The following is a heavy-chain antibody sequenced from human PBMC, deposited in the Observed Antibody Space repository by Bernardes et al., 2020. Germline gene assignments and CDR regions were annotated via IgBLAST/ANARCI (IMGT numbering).Heavy chain of an antibody. V-gene: IGHV3-23*01. D-gene: IGHD3-3*01. CDR2: ISGSGGST. CDR1: GFPFSSYA. J-gene: IGHJ6*02. Sequence: GSLRLSGAASGFPFSSYAMSWVRPAPGKGLEWVSAISGSGGSTYYADSVKGRFTISRDNSKNTLYLQMNSLRAEDTAVYYCAKGPRITIFARRGGYYGMDVWGQGTTVTVSS. CDR3: AKGPRITIFARRGGYYGMDV.